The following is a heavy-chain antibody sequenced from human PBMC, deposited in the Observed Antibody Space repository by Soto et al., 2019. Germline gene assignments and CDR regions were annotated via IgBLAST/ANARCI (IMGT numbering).Heavy chain of an antibody. J-gene: IGHJ3*02. V-gene: IGHV3-48*02. CDR3: ARDTGGLMVHDHALDI. CDR1: GYSFSNYS. CDR2: ISSSSRPI. Sequence: EEQLVESGGGLVQPGGSLRLSCAASGYSFSNYSMNWVRQAPGKGLEWVAYISSSSRPIHYAVSVKGRFTVSRDNAKNSLYLQMDSLRDEDTAVYYCARDTGGLMVHDHALDIWGHRTIVTVSS. D-gene: IGHD2-8*01.